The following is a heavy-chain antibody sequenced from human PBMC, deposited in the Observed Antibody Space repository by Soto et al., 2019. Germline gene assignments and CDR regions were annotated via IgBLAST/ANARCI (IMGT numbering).Heavy chain of an antibody. CDR2: INHSGST. V-gene: IGHV4-34*01. Sequence: KTSETLSLTCAVYGGSFSGYYWSWIRQPPGKGLEWIGEINHSGSTNYNPSLKSRVTISVDTSKNQFSLKLSSVTAADTAVYYCARGRRIAAAGTGNWFDPWGQGTLVTVSS. CDR1: GGSFSGYY. D-gene: IGHD6-13*01. CDR3: ARGRRIAAAGTGNWFDP. J-gene: IGHJ5*02.